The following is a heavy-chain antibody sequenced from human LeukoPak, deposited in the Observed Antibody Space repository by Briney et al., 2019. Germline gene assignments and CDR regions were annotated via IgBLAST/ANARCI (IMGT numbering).Heavy chain of an antibody. V-gene: IGHV4-31*11. J-gene: IGHJ4*02. Sequence: PSETLSLTCAVYGGSFSGYYWSWNRQHPGKGLEWIGYIYYSGSTYYNPSLKSRVTISVDTSKNQFSLKLSSVTAADTAVYYCARWSMVRRVSDYWGQGTLVTVSS. CDR1: GGSFSGYY. CDR3: ARWSMVRRVSDY. D-gene: IGHD3-10*01. CDR2: IYYSGST.